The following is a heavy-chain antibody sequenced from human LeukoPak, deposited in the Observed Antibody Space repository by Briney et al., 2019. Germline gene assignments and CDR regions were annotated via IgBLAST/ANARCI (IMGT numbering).Heavy chain of an antibody. Sequence: PSETLSLTCTVSGGSISSYYWSWIRQPPGKGLEWIGYIYYSGSTNYIPSLKSRVTISVDTSKNQFSLKLSSVTAADTAVYYCARGPYPYSNYLGDYWGQGTLVTVSS. J-gene: IGHJ4*02. CDR3: ARGPYPYSNYLGDY. CDR2: IYYSGST. V-gene: IGHV4-59*08. CDR1: GGSISSYY. D-gene: IGHD4-11*01.